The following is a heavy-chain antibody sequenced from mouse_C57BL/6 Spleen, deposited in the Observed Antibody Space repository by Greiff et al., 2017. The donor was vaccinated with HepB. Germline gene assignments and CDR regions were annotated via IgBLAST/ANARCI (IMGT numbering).Heavy chain of an antibody. Sequence: QVHVKQSGAELAKPGASVKLSCKASGYTFTSYWMHWVKQRPGQGLEWIGYINPSSGYTKYNQKFKDKATLTADKSSSTAYMQLSSLTYEDSAVYYCARGYYSNYGVAYWGQGTLVTVSA. V-gene: IGHV1-7*01. CDR3: ARGYYSNYGVAY. CDR2: INPSSGYT. CDR1: GYTFTSYW. J-gene: IGHJ3*01. D-gene: IGHD2-5*01.